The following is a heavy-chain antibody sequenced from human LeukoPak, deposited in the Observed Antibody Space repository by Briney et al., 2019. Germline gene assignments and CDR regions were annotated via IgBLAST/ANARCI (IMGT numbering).Heavy chain of an antibody. CDR1: GGSISSYY. J-gene: IGHJ3*02. Sequence: SETLSLTCIVSGGSISSYYWSWIRQPPGKGLEWIGYIYYSGSTNYNPSLKSRVTISVDKSKNQFSLKLGYVTAADTAVYYCARHYDSSGYYFDAFDIWGQGTMVTVSS. CDR3: ARHYDSSGYYFDAFDI. V-gene: IGHV4-59*08. D-gene: IGHD3-22*01. CDR2: IYYSGST.